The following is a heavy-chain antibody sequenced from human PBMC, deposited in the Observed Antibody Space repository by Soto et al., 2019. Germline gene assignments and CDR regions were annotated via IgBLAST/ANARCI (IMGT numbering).Heavy chain of an antibody. J-gene: IGHJ4*02. Sequence: QVQLQESGPGLVKPSGTLSLTCAVSSGSISSSNWWSWVRQPPGKGLEWIGEIYHSGSTNYNPSLKSRVIITVDKSKNQFSLKLSSVTAADTAVYYCARLSSSWYNGLDYWGQGTLVTVSS. V-gene: IGHV4-4*02. CDR2: IYHSGST. CDR3: ARLSSSWYNGLDY. D-gene: IGHD6-13*01. CDR1: SGSISSSNW.